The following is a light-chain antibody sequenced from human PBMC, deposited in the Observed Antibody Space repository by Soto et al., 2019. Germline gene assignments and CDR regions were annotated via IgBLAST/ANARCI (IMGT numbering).Light chain of an antibody. CDR2: AAS. J-gene: IGKJ1*01. CDR3: QKYNSAPRT. CDR1: QGISSY. Sequence: DIQMTQSPSSLSASVGDRVTITCRASQGISSYLAWYQQKPGKVPRLLIYAASTLQSGVPSRFSGSGSGTDFTLTISRLQPEDVATYYCQKYNSAPRTFGQGTKVDIK. V-gene: IGKV1-27*01.